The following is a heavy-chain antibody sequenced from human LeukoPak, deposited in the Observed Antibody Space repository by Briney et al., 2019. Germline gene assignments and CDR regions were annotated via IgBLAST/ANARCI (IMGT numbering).Heavy chain of an antibody. CDR3: AKRQRLVKVYYGMDV. J-gene: IGHJ6*02. D-gene: IGHD6-13*01. CDR2: ISGSPPGT. V-gene: IGHV3-23*01. Sequence: GGSLRLSCAASGFTFSSYGMSWVRQAPGKGLEWVSAISGSPPGTYYADSVKGRFTISRDNSKNTLYLQMNSLKGEDTAVYYCAKRQRLVKVYYGMDVWGRGTTVTVSS. CDR1: GFTFSSYG.